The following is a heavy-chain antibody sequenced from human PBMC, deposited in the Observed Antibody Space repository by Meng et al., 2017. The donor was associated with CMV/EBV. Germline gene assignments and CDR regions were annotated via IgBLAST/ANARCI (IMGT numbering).Heavy chain of an antibody. V-gene: IGHV3-23*01. CDR1: GFTFSSYA. CDR2: ISGSGGDTI. J-gene: IGHJ6*02. CDR3: ARNLGARTPRDAMDV. Sequence: GGSLRLSCAASGFTFSSYAMSWVRQAPGKGLEWVSAISGSGGDTIYYADSVKGRFTISRDNAKKSLYLQMNSLRAEDTAIYYCARNLGARTPRDAMDVWGQGTTVTVSS. D-gene: IGHD6-6*01.